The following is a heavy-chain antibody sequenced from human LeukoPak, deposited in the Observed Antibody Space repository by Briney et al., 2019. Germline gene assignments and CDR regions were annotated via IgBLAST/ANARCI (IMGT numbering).Heavy chain of an antibody. CDR3: ARQHSGY. J-gene: IGHJ4*02. CDR1: GFTFSSYW. Sequence: GSLRLSCAASGFTFSSYWMSWVRQAPGKGLEWIGEINHSGSTNYNPSLKSRVTISVDTSKNQFSLKLSSVTAADTAVYYCARQHSGYWGQGTLVTVSS. CDR2: INHSGST. D-gene: IGHD3-10*01. V-gene: IGHV4-34*01.